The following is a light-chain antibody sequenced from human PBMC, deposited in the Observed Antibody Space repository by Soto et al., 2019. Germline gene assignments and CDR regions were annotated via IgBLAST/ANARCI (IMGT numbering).Light chain of an antibody. V-gene: IGKV1-5*03. J-gene: IGKJ1*01. Sequence: DIQMTQSPSSLSASLGDRVTITCRASQNIDNYLNWYQHKPGKAPKLLIYEASRLESGVPSRISGSGSGTEFTLTISSLQPDDFATYYCQQYTNYPWTFGQGTKVDIK. CDR1: QNIDNY. CDR2: EAS. CDR3: QQYTNYPWT.